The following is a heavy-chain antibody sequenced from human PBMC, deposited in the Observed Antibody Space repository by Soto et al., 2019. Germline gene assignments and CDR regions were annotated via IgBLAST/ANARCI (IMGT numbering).Heavy chain of an antibody. J-gene: IGHJ6*02. CDR1: GFTFSSYA. D-gene: IGHD1-1*01. V-gene: IGHV3-23*05. CDR3: AKKKTVADYYYYGLHV. Sequence: LRLSCAASGFTFSSYAMTWVRQAPGKGPEWVSSIFSGGRRTYYADSVKGRFTISRDNSQNTLYLQMNNLTAEDTAIYYCAKKKTVADYYYYGLHVWGRGTTVTVSS. CDR2: IFSGGRRT.